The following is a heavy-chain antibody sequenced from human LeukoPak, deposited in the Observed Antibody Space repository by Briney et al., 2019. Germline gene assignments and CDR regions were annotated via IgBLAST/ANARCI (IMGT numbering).Heavy chain of an antibody. J-gene: IGHJ6*02. D-gene: IGHD5-18*01. CDR2: ISLSGSTV. Sequence: GGSLRLSCAASGFTFSDYYMSWVRRAPGKGLEWVSYISLSGSTVYYADSVKGRFTIPSDNAKNSLYLQMNSLRAEDTAVYYCARDFTHTAVVIYYYGLDVWGQGTTVTVSS. V-gene: IGHV3-11*01. CDR1: GFTFSDYY. CDR3: ARDFTHTAVVIYYYGLDV.